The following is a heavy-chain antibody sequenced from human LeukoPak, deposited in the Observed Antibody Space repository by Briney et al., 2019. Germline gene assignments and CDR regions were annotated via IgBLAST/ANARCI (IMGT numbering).Heavy chain of an antibody. V-gene: IGHV1-18*01. D-gene: IGHD6-19*01. J-gene: IGHJ6*02. CDR3: ARVEAWLVKNYYYGMDV. Sequence: ASVKVSCKASGYTFTSYAISWVRQAPGQGLEWMGWISGYNGNTKYARKVQGRVTMTTDTSTSTAYMELRSLRSDDTAVYYCARVEAWLVKNYYYGMDVWGQGTTVTVSS. CDR1: GYTFTSYA. CDR2: ISGYNGNT.